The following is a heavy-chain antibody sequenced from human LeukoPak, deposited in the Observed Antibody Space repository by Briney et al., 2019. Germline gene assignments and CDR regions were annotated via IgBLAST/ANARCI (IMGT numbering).Heavy chain of an antibody. J-gene: IGHJ3*02. D-gene: IGHD5-18*01. Sequence: PSETLSLTCTVSGGSISNDNYYWSWVRQPPGKALEWIAYMSYSGRTAYNPSLKSRLTMSVDTSKNQFSLKLSSVTAADTAIYYCAREVDTPTDVAAFDIWGQGTMVTVSS. CDR3: AREVDTPTDVAAFDI. V-gene: IGHV4-30-4*01. CDR1: GGSISNDNYY. CDR2: MSYSGRT.